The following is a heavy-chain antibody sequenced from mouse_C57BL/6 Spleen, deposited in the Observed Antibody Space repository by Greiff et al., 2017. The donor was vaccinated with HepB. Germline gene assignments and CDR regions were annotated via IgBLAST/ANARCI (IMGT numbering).Heavy chain of an antibody. Sequence: QVHVKQSGAELAKPGASVKLSCKASGYTFTSYWMHWVKQRPGQGLEWIGYINPSSGYTKYNQKFKDKATLTADKSSSTAYMQLSSLTYEDSAVYYCASPGRDYAMDYWGQGTSVTVSS. CDR2: INPSSGYT. CDR1: GYTFTSYW. CDR3: ASPGRDYAMDY. J-gene: IGHJ4*01. V-gene: IGHV1-7*01.